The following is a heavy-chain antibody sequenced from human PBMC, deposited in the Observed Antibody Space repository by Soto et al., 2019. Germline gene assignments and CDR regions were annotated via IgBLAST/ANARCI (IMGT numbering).Heavy chain of an antibody. V-gene: IGHV3-23*01. CDR3: AKNERGYSYGIFDY. J-gene: IGHJ4*02. CDR2: ISYNGGNT. D-gene: IGHD5-18*01. Sequence: GGSLSLSSAASGFTFSSYAMSWVRQAPGKGLEWVAVISYNGGNTYYADSVKGRFTISRDNSKNTLYLQMNSLRAEDTAVYYCAKNERGYSYGIFDYWGQGTLVTVSS. CDR1: GFTFSSYA.